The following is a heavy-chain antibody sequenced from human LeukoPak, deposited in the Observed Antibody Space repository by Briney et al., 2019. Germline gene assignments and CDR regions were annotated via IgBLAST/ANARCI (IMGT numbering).Heavy chain of an antibody. D-gene: IGHD2-2*01. J-gene: IGHJ6*03. V-gene: IGHV3-21*06. Sequence: GGSLRLSCAASGSTFSSYGMNWVRQTPGKGLEWVSRISSSGTYTDYADSVKGRLTISRDNARSSLYLQMNSLRVEDTALYYCARGLGYCSSSKCSPGYYMDVWGKGTTVTVFS. CDR2: ISSSGTYT. CDR1: GSTFSSYG. CDR3: ARGLGYCSSSKCSPGYYMDV.